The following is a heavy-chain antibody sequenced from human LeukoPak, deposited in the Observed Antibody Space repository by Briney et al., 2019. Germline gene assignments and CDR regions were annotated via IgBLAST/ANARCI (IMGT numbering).Heavy chain of an antibody. J-gene: IGHJ4*02. V-gene: IGHV3-7*01. Sequence: GGSLRPSCAASGFTFSSYWMSWVRQAPGKGLEWVANIKQDGSEKYYVDSVKGRFTISRDNAKNSRYPQMNSLRAEDTAVYYCARDSSSGWYDYFDYWGQGTLVTVSS. CDR3: ARDSSSGWYDYFDY. CDR2: IKQDGSEK. D-gene: IGHD6-19*01. CDR1: GFTFSSYW.